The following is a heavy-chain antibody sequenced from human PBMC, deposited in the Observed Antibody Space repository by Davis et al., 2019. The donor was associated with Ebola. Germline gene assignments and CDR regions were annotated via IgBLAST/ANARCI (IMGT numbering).Heavy chain of an antibody. CDR3: ARVSVPAALVPIDYYAMDV. J-gene: IGHJ6*02. CDR1: GFTFNRYW. Sequence: GESLKISFAASGFTFNRYWMSWVRQAPGKGLQWVANIKEDGSEKYYVDSVKGRFTISRDNAKNSLYLQMNSLRAEDTAVYYCARVSVPAALVPIDYYAMDVWGQGTTVTVSS. D-gene: IGHD2-2*01. CDR2: IKEDGSEK. V-gene: IGHV3-7*03.